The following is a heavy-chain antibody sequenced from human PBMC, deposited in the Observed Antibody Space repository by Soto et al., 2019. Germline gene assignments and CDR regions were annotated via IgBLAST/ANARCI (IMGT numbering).Heavy chain of an antibody. CDR3: ARDRRDGYNFDY. Sequence: PWGSLRLSCAASGFTFSSYSMNWVRQAPGKGLEWVSSISSSSSYIYYADSVKGRFTISRDNAKNSLYLQMNSLRAEDTAVYYCARDRRDGYNFDYWGQGTLVTVSS. CDR1: GFTFSSYS. CDR2: ISSSSSYI. D-gene: IGHD5-12*01. V-gene: IGHV3-21*01. J-gene: IGHJ4*02.